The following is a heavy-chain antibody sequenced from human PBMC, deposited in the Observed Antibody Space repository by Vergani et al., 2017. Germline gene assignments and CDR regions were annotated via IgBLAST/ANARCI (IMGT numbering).Heavy chain of an antibody. CDR3: ARDQNVKAYSSSWYGAFDY. CDR1: GFTFSSYG. J-gene: IGHJ4*02. CDR2: IWYDGSNK. Sequence: QVQLVESGGGVVQPGRSLRLSCAASGFTFSSYGMHWVRHAPGKGLEWVAVIWYDGSNKYYADSVKGRFTISRDNSKNTLYLQMNSLRAEDTAVYYCARDQNVKAYSSSWYGAFDYWGQGTLVTVSS. D-gene: IGHD6-13*01. V-gene: IGHV3-33*01.